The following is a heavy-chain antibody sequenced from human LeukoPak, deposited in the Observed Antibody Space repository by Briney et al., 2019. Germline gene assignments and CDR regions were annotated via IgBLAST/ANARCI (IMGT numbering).Heavy chain of an antibody. CDR2: IYYSGST. J-gene: IGHJ4*02. CDR3: ARENYDSSGYSIFDY. V-gene: IGHV4-59*01. D-gene: IGHD3-22*01. Sequence: SETLSLTCTVSGGSTNSYFWSWIRQPAGKGLEWIGYIYYSGSTNYNPSLKSRVTISVDTSKNQFSLKLSSVTAADTAVYYCARENYDSSGYSIFDYWGQGTLVTVSS. CDR1: GGSTNSYF.